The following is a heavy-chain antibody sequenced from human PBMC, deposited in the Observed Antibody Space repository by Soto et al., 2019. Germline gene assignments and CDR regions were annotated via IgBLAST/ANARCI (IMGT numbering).Heavy chain of an antibody. CDR2: INGGNGDT. Sequence: QVPLVQSGAEVKKPGASVKVSCEASGYSFTSYGMHWVRQAPGQRLEWMGWINGGNGDTRYSQRFQGRVTITRDTSATTAYMELSSLRSEDTAVYYCAAERYGDHVSGAYWGQGTPVTVSS. J-gene: IGHJ4*02. V-gene: IGHV1-3*01. D-gene: IGHD4-17*01. CDR3: AAERYGDHVSGAY. CDR1: GYSFTSYG.